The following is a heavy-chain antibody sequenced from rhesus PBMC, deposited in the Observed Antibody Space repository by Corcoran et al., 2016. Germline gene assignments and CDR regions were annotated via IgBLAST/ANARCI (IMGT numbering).Heavy chain of an antibody. CDR2: IYGGSGST. V-gene: IGHV4-147*01. D-gene: IGHD6-31*01. Sequence: QVQLQESGPGLVTPSETLPLTCAVSGASISSNYWSWIRPPPWKGLEWIGYIYGGSGSTSYNPSLKSRVTISKDTSKNQFSLKLTAVTAADTAVYYCAREGPSGWYTDYWGQGVLVTVSS. CDR1: GASISSNY. CDR3: AREGPSGWYTDY. J-gene: IGHJ4*01.